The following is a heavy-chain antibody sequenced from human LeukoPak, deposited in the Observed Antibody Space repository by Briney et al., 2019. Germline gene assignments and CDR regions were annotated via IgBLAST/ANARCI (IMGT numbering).Heavy chain of an antibody. V-gene: IGHV4-34*01. D-gene: IGHD4-17*01. CDR3: ARGLTVTTFFRRYYFDY. CDR1: GGSIRGYY. Sequence: SETLSLTCAVYGGSIRGYYWSWIRQPPGKGLEWIGEINHSGSTNYNPSLKSRVTISVDTSKNQFSLKLSSVTAADTAVYYCARGLTVTTFFRRYYFDYWGQGTLVTVSS. J-gene: IGHJ4*02. CDR2: INHSGST.